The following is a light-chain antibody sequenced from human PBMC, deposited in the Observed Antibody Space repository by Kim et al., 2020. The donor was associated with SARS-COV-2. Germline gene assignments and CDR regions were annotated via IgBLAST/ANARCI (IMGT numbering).Light chain of an antibody. CDR2: SAS. CDR3: QRYNSVPQA. Sequence: ASVGDRVTITCRASQTISNFLSWFQQKPGMVPKLLIYSASTLHSGVPSRFSGSGSGTHFTLTISSLQPEDVATYYCQRYNSVPQAFGQGTKVDIK. CDR1: QTISNF. V-gene: IGKV1-27*01. J-gene: IGKJ1*01.